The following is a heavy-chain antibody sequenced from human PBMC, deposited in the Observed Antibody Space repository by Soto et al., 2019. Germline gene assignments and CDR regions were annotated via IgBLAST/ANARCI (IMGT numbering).Heavy chain of an antibody. Sequence: SETLSLTCAVYGGSFSGYYWSWIRQPPGKGLEWIGEINHSGSTNYNPSLKSRVTISVDTSKNQFSLKLSSVTAADTAVYYCAAGPGTSSSRGYWGQGTLVTVSS. CDR2: INHSGST. CDR1: GGSFSGYY. J-gene: IGHJ4*02. CDR3: AAGPGTSSSRGY. D-gene: IGHD6-6*01. V-gene: IGHV4-34*01.